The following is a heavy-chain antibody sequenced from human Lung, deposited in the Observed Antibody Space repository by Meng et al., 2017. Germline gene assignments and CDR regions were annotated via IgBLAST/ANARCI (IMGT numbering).Heavy chain of an antibody. V-gene: IGHV4-34*01. CDR3: ARPKQANWYFDL. CDR1: GGSFSGYY. Sequence: QVQLQKWGAGRLKPSETLSLTCAVYGGSFSGYYWSWIRQPPGKGLEWIGEINHSGSTNYNPSLKSRVTISVDTSKNQFSLKLSSVTAADTAVYYCARPKQANWYFDLWGRGTLVPSPQ. J-gene: IGHJ2*01. D-gene: IGHD1/OR15-1a*01. CDR2: INHSGST.